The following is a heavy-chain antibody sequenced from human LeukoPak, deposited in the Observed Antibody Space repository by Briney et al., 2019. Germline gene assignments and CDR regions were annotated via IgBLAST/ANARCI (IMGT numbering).Heavy chain of an antibody. CDR3: ARQRDGGSYYAAFDI. CDR2: IYPGDSDT. Sequence: GESLKISCKGSGYSFTSYWIGWVRQMPGKGLEWMGIIYPGDSDTRYSPSFQGQVTISADKSISTAYLQWSSLKASDTAMYYCARQRDGGSYYAAFDIWGQGTMVTVSS. CDR1: GYSFTSYW. D-gene: IGHD1-26*01. V-gene: IGHV5-51*01. J-gene: IGHJ3*02.